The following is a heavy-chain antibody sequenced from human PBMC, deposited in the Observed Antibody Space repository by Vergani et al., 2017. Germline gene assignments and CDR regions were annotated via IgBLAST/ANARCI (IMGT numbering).Heavy chain of an antibody. D-gene: IGHD2-21*01. Sequence: EVQLVESRGVLVQPGGSLRLSCAASGFTVSSNEMSWVRQAPGKGLEWVSSISGGSTYYTDSVKGRFTISRDNSKDTLYLQMNSLRVEDTAIYYCAKARDPNCKGGNCYSYYYGLDLWGQGTTVTVSS. CDR3: AKARDPNCKGGNCYSYYYGLDL. CDR2: ISGGST. J-gene: IGHJ6*02. V-gene: IGHV3-38-3*01. CDR1: GFTVSSNE.